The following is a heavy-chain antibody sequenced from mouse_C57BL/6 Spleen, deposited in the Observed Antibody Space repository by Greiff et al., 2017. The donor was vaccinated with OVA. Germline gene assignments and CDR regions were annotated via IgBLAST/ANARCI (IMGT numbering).Heavy chain of an antibody. CDR2: IYPGDGDT. V-gene: IGHV1-82*01. CDR1: GYAFSSSW. J-gene: IGHJ4*01. CDR3: ARSKAMDY. Sequence: QVQLKESGPELVKPGASVKISCKASGYAFSSSWMNWVKQRPGKGLEWIGRIYPGDGDTNYNGKFKGKATLTADKSSSTAYMQLSSLTSEDSAVYFCARSKAMDYWGQGTSVTVSS.